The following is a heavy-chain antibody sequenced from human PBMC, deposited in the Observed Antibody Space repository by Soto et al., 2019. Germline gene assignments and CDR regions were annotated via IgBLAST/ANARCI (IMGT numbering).Heavy chain of an antibody. CDR1: GFTFSTYA. Sequence: EVQLLESGGGLVQPGGSLRLSCTASGFTFSTYAMSWVRQAPGKGLEWLSTINDSGSTYYADSVKGRFTISRDNSENALSLETNSLRADDTGVYYSAKDKAGRYCSITICLYSLDYWRQEILVNVSS. D-gene: IGHD2-2*01. CDR3: AKDKAGRYCSITICLYSLDY. V-gene: IGHV3-23*01. J-gene: IGHJ4*02. CDR2: INDSGST.